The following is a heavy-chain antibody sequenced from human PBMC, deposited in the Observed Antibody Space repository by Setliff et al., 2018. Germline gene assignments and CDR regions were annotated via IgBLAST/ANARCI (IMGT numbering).Heavy chain of an antibody. J-gene: IGHJ5*02. Sequence: PRESLKISCKGSGYSFTSHWIGWVRQMPGEGLELMGIIYPRDSDTRYSPPFQGQVTISADKSITTAYLQWSRLKVSDSGIYYCARGRRDGYKAGFDPWGQGTLVTVSS. D-gene: IGHD5-12*01. V-gene: IGHV5-51*01. CDR1: GYSFTSHW. CDR2: IYPRDSDT. CDR3: ARGRRDGYKAGFDP.